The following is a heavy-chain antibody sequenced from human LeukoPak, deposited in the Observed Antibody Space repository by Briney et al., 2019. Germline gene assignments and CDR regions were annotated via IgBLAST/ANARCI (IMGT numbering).Heavy chain of an antibody. Sequence: PGGSLRLSCAASGFPFSSYAMSWVRQSPGKGLEWVSAISGGNGNTYYAYYADSVRGRFTIFRDSSKNTLYLQMSSLRAEDTAVYYCAKFYDILTGYFDYWGQGTLVTVSS. J-gene: IGHJ4*02. CDR3: AKFYDILTGYFDY. D-gene: IGHD3-9*01. CDR1: GFPFSSYA. V-gene: IGHV3-23*01. CDR2: ISGGNGNT.